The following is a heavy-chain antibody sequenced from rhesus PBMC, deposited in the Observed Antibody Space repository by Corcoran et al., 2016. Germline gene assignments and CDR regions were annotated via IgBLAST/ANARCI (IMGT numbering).Heavy chain of an antibody. CDR1: GGSISSTS. J-gene: IGHJ4*01. CDR2: ISGSGGST. D-gene: IGHD1-26*01. V-gene: IGHV4-173*01. Sequence: LQLQKSGPGLVKPSETLSLTCAVSGGSISSTSWSWIRQPPGKGLVWFGRISGSGGSTDYNPALKSRVTISTDTSKNQFSLKLSSVTAADTAVYYCASHNWNYGDYFDYWGQGVLVTVSS. CDR3: ASHNWNYGDYFDY.